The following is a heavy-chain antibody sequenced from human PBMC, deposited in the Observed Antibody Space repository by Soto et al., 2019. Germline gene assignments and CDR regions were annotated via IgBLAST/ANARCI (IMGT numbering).Heavy chain of an antibody. J-gene: IGHJ4*02. CDR2: IWYDGSDK. CDR3: AFGNLSYYFDY. CDR1: GFTFSGFG. Sequence: GGSLRLSCAASGFTFSGFGMHWVRQAPGKGLEWVAIIWYDGSDKYYADSVKGRFTISRDNSKNTLYLQMNSLRAEDTAVYHCAFGNLSYYFDYWGQGTPVTVSS. D-gene: IGHD3-16*01. V-gene: IGHV3-33*01.